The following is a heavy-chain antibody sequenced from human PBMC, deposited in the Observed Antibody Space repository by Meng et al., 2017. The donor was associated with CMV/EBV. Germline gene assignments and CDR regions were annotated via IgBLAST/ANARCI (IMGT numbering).Heavy chain of an antibody. CDR1: GGTFRSYA. CDR3: ASVTGIGWWYFDL. J-gene: IGHJ2*01. CDR2: IIPIFGTA. Sequence: QGQLVQAWAEVKKPGSSVKVSCQASGGTFRSYAISWVRQAPGQGLEWMGGIIPIFGTANYAQKFQGRVTITADESTSTAYMELSSLRSEDTAVYYCASVTGIGWWYFDLWGRGTLVTVSS. V-gene: IGHV1-69*12. D-gene: IGHD1-20*01.